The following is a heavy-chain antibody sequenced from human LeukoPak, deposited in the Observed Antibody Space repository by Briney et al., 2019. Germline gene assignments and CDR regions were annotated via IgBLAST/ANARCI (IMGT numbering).Heavy chain of an antibody. J-gene: IGHJ6*02. D-gene: IGHD6-13*01. CDR2: INWDSGAK. CDR3: AKQPHSSSWYTTDYYYGMDV. Sequence: GGSLRLSCVGSGIIFDQYAMHWVRQAPGKGLEWVAGINWDSGAKGHADSVKGRFTISRDNAKNTLYLQMNSLRAEDTAVYYCAKQPHSSSWYTTDYYYGMDVWGQGTTVTVSS. V-gene: IGHV3-9*01. CDR1: GIIFDQYA.